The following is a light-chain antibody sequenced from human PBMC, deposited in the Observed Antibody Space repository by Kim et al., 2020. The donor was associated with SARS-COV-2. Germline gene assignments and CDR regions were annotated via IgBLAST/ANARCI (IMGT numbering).Light chain of an antibody. CDR1: QSISSW. CDR3: QQYNSFPWT. V-gene: IGKV1-5*03. J-gene: IGKJ1*01. CDR2: KAS. Sequence: DIQMMTQSPSTLSASVGDRVTITCRASQSISSWLAWYQQRPGKAPKLLIYKASSLESGVPSRFSGSGSGTEFTLTISSLQPDDFATYYCQQYNSFPWTFGQGTKVDIK.